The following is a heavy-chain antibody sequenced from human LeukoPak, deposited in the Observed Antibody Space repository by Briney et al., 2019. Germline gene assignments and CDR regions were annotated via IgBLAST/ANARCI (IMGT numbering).Heavy chain of an antibody. CDR1: GGTFSSYA. CDR3: ASVVVPAVMFPFFDY. J-gene: IGHJ4*02. CDR2: IIPIFGTA. D-gene: IGHD2-2*01. Sequence: EASVKVSCKASGGTFSSYAISWVRQAAGQGLEWMGRIIPIFGTANYAQKFQGRVTITTDESTSTAYMERSSLRSEDTAVYYCASVVVPAVMFPFFDYWGQGSLVTVSS. V-gene: IGHV1-69*05.